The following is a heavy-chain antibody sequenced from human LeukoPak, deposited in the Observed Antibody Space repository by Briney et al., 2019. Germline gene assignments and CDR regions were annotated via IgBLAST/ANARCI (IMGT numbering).Heavy chain of an antibody. CDR3: AKDQDIAAADYYFDY. V-gene: IGHV3-23*01. CDR2: ISSSGSGDNT. J-gene: IGHJ4*02. D-gene: IGHD6-13*01. CDR1: GVTLSTYA. Sequence: GGSLRLSCAASGVTLSTYAMSWARQAPGKGLEWVSGISSSGSGDNTYYADSVKGRFTISRDSSKNTLYLQMNSLRAEDTAVYYCAKDQDIAAADYYFDYWGQGTLVTVSS.